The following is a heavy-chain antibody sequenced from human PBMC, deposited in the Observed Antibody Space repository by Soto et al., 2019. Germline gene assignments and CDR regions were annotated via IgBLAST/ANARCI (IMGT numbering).Heavy chain of an antibody. J-gene: IGHJ4*02. CDR2: ISAYNGNT. V-gene: IGHV1-18*01. D-gene: IGHD3-16*01. Sequence: ASVKVSCKASGYAFTSCGISWVRQAPGQGLEWMGWISAYNGNTNCAQKLQGRVTMTTDTSTSTAYMELRSLRSDDTAVYYCARVDASFMLDYWGQGTLVTVSS. CDR3: ARVDASFMLDY. CDR1: GYAFTSCG.